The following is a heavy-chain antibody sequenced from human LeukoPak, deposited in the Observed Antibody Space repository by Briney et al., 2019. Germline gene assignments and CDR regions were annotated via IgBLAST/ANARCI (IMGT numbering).Heavy chain of an antibody. V-gene: IGHV3-33*06. J-gene: IGHJ4*02. CDR2: IWYDGNNK. CDR1: GFTFSSYV. Sequence: PGTSLRLSCAASGFTFSSYVMYWVRQAPVKGLGWVAVIWYDGNNKYYADSVKGRLTMSRDNSKNTLYLQVDSLRAEDTAVYYCAKCARCSGGSCYLYYFDYWGQGTLVTVSS. CDR3: AKCARCSGGSCYLYYFDY. D-gene: IGHD2-15*01.